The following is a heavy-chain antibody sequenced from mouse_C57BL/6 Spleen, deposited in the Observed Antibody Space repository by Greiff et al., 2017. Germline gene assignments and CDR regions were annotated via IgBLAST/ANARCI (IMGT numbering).Heavy chain of an antibody. CDR3: ARDSLYGMDY. V-gene: IGHV5-16*01. J-gene: IGHJ4*01. Sequence: EVKLMESEGGLVQPGSSMKLSCTASGFTFSDYYMAWVRQVPEKGLEWVANINYDGSSTYYLDSLKSRFIISRDNAKNILYLQMSSLKSEDTATYYCARDSLYGMDYWGQGTSVTVSS. CDR2: INYDGSST. CDR1: GFTFSDYY.